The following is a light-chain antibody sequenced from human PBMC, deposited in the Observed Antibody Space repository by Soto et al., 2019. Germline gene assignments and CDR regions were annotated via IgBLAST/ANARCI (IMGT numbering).Light chain of an antibody. V-gene: IGKV3-15*01. Sequence: EIVMTQSPATLSVSPGERATLSCRASQSVSSNLAWYQQKPGQAPRLLISGASTRATGIPARFSGSGSGTEFALTISSLQSEDFAVYYCKQYNNPQTFGQGTKVEIK. J-gene: IGKJ1*01. CDR2: GAS. CDR3: KQYNNPQT. CDR1: QSVSSN.